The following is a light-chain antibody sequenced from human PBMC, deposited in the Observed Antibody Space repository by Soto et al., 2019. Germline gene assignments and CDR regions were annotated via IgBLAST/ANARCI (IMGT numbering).Light chain of an antibody. CDR3: CSYAGRYTYV. Sequence: QSALTQPASLSGSPGQSITISCTGTSSDIGAYDYVSWFQQHPGKAPKLMIYDVSKRPSGVPDRFSGSKSGNTASLTITGLQAEDEADYYCCSYAGRYTYVFGTG. CDR1: SSDIGAYDY. J-gene: IGLJ1*01. CDR2: DVS. V-gene: IGLV2-11*01.